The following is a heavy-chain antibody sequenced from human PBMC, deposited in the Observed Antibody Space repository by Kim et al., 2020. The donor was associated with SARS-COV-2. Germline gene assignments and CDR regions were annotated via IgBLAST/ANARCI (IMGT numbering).Heavy chain of an antibody. CDR1: GFTFSSHS. J-gene: IGHJ6*02. D-gene: IGHD3-9*01. V-gene: IGHV3-48*02. Sequence: GALRLSCAASGFTFSSHSMHWVRQAPGKGLEWVSYIKSDSSTIYYSDSVKGRFTISRDNAENSLYLQMDSLRDEDTAVYHCARDYDTLTGYRATNYYYYGMDVWGHGTTVTVSS. CDR3: ARDYDTLTGYRATNYYYYGMDV. CDR2: IKSDSSTI.